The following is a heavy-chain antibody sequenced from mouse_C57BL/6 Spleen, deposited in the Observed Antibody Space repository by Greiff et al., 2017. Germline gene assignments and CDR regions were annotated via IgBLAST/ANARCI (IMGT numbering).Heavy chain of an antibody. V-gene: IGHV1-26*01. CDR2: INPNNGGT. CDR1: GYTFTDYY. CDR3: AGALYCDRDD. J-gene: IGHJ2*01. D-gene: IGHD1-1*01. Sequence: EVQLQQSGPELVKPGASVKISCKASGYTFTDYYMNWVKQSHGKSLEWIGDINPNNGGTSYNQKFKGKATLTVDKSSSPAYIELLSLATEDSAIYYCAGALYCDRDDWGKGTTLTVSS.